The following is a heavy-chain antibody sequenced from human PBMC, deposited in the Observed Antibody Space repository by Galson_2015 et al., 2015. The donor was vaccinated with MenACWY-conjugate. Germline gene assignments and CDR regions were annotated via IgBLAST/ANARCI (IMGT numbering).Heavy chain of an antibody. Sequence: SETLSLTCNVSGGSITTYYWGWIRQPPGKGLEWLGSIGSSGNTYNNPSLKSRVPVSVDTSQNQFSLKLNSVTAADTAVYYCARDSQGAVLEYWGQGTLVTVSS. J-gene: IGHJ4*02. V-gene: IGHV4-39*07. D-gene: IGHD3-16*01. CDR3: ARDSQGAVLEY. CDR2: IGSSGNT. CDR1: GGSITTYY.